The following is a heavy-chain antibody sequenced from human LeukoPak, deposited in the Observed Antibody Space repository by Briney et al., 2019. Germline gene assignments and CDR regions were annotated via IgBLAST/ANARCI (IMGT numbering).Heavy chain of an antibody. V-gene: IGHV1-2*02. CDR2: VQPNSGGT. D-gene: IGHD3-16*01. CDR1: GYTFIGYY. CDR3: ARAFPSQVLFSIHGLDV. Sequence: ASVKVSCKASGYTFIGYYIHWVRQAPGQGLEWMGWVQPNSGGTKYAQKFQDRVTMTRDTSNTTAYMQLNRLRSDDTAVYYCARAFPSQVLFSIHGLDVWGPGTTVIVSS. J-gene: IGHJ6*02.